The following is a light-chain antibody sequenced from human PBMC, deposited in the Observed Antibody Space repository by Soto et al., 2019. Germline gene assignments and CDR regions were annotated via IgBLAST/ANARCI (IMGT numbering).Light chain of an antibody. V-gene: IGLV2-14*01. CDR3: SSYTSSSTLYV. CDR2: AVS. CDR1: SSDVGGDNY. Sequence: SALTQPASVSGSPGQSIPISCPGTSSDVGGDNYVSLYQQHPCQAPKLMISAVSNRPSGVSNRCSGSKSGNTASLTISGLQAEDEDDYYCSSYTSSSTLYVFGTGTKVTVL. J-gene: IGLJ1*01.